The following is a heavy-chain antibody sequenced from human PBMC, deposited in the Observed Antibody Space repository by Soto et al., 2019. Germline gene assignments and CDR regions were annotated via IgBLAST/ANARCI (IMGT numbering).Heavy chain of an antibody. CDR1: GYVFSTYW. CDR3: ARLVNVTVPLDYGIDV. D-gene: IGHD3-16*02. Sequence: GESLKISGEGSGYVFSTYWIGWVRKVPGRGLEWMGIIYPGDSDTRYSPSFEGKVTISADKSLRTAYLQWSSLKGSDTAVYYCARLVNVTVPLDYGIDVWGQGPTVPV. CDR2: IYPGDSDT. V-gene: IGHV5-51*01. J-gene: IGHJ6*02.